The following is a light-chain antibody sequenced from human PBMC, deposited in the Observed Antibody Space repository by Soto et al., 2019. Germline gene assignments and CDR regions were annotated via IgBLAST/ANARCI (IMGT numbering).Light chain of an antibody. CDR1: QSLLHSSGYNR. J-gene: IGKJ1*01. Sequence: DIVLTQSPLSLPVTPGEPASISCRSSQSLLHSSGYNRLDWYLQKPGQSPQLLIYLGSNRASGVPDRFSGSGSGTDFTLKISRVEAEDVGVYFCMQTLQTWAFGQGTKVEI. V-gene: IGKV2-28*01. CDR3: MQTLQTWA. CDR2: LGS.